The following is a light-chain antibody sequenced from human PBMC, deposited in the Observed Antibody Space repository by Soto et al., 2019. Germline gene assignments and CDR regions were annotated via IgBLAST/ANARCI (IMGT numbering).Light chain of an antibody. V-gene: IGKV3-15*01. CDR2: GAS. J-gene: IGKJ4*01. CDR3: QQYNNWTLT. Sequence: EIVMTQSPATLSVSPGERATLSCRASQSVSSNLAWYQQKPGQAPRLLIYGASIRATGIPARFSGSGSGTGFTLTISSLQSEDFAVYYCQQYNNWTLTFGEGTKVEIK. CDR1: QSVSSN.